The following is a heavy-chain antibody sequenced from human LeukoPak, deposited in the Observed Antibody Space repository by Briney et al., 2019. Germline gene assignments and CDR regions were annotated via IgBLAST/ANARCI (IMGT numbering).Heavy chain of an antibody. J-gene: IGHJ4*02. CDR2: IYYTGST. CDR1: GGSVSSSNFY. CDR3: SRRRENSSGSYYFDY. V-gene: IGHV4-39*01. Sequence: SETLSLTCTVSGGSVSSSNFYWGWIRRPPGKGLEWIGSIYYTGSTYYNPSLKSRVTISVDTPKNQFSLKLTSVTAADTAVYYCSRRRENSSGSYYFDYWGQGTLVTVSS. D-gene: IGHD6-19*01.